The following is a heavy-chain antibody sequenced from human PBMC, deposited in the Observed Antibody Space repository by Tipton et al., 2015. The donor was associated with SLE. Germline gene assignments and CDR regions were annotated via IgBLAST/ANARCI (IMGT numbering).Heavy chain of an antibody. V-gene: IGHV4-34*09. CDR3: ARGGVEEGLEEGDWFDS. D-gene: IGHD1-1*01. Sequence: TLSLTCTVYGGSLSGYWWSWIRQSPGKGLEWIGEIYPTGRTDYNPSLMSRVTISVDTSQNQFSLRLTSVTAADTAVYYCARGGVEEGLEEGDWFDSWGQGTLVTVSS. J-gene: IGHJ5*01. CDR2: IYPTGRT. CDR1: GGSLSGYW.